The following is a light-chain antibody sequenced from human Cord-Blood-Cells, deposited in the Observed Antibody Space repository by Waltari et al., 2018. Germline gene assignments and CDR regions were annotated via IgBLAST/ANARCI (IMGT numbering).Light chain of an antibody. CDR2: YDS. CDR1: NIGSKS. V-gene: IGLV3-21*04. J-gene: IGLJ2*01. Sequence: SYVLTQPPSVSVAPGQTARITCGGNNIGSKSVHWYQQKPGQAPVLVIYYDSDRPSGIPERVSGSNSGNTATLTISRVEAGDEADYDCQVWDSSSDHVVFGGGTKLTVL. CDR3: QVWDSSSDHVV.